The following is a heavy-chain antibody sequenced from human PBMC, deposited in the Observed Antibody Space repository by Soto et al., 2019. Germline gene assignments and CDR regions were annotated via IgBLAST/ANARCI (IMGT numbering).Heavy chain of an antibody. J-gene: IGHJ4*02. CDR2: IYYSGST. CDR1: GGSISSGGYY. D-gene: IGHD3-3*01. V-gene: IGHV4-31*03. Sequence: PSETLSLTCTVSGGSISSGGYYWSWIRQHPGKGLEWIGYIYYSGSTYYNPSLKSRVTISVDTSKNQFSLKLSSVTAADTAVYYCARSEDFGVVIFDYWGQGTLVTVSS. CDR3: ARSEDFGVVIFDY.